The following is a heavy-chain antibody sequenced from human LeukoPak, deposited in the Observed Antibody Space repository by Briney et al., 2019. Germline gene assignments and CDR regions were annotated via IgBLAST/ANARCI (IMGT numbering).Heavy chain of an antibody. CDR1: GGSISSYY. V-gene: IGHV4-59*01. CDR3: ARDFSSTWYYFDY. Sequence: SETLSLTCTVSGGSISSYYWSWIRQPPGKGLEWVGCIYYSGSTNYNPSLKSRVTISVDTSKDQFSLKLSSVTAADTAVYYCARDFSSTWYYFDYWGQGTLVTVSS. J-gene: IGHJ4*02. CDR2: IYYSGST. D-gene: IGHD6-13*01.